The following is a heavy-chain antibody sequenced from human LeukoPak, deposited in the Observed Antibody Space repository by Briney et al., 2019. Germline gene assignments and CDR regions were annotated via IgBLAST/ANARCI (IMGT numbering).Heavy chain of an antibody. CDR1: GYSISSGYY. CDR3: ARVSAVAGTVYFDY. V-gene: IGHV4-38-2*02. Sequence: SETLSLTCTVSGYSISSGYYWGWIRQPPGKGLEYIGTIYHSGGTYYNPSLKSRVTISVDTSKNQFSLKLSSVTAADTAVYYCARVSAVAGTVYFDYWGQGTLVTVSS. D-gene: IGHD6-19*01. CDR2: IYHSGGT. J-gene: IGHJ4*02.